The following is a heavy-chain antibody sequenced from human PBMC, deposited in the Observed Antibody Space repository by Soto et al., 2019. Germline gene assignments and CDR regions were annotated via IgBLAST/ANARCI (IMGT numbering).Heavy chain of an antibody. V-gene: IGHV3-48*02. Sequence: GGSLRLSCAASGFTYSNYAMNWVRQAPEKGLEWVAYISASSSSIYYADSVKGRFTISTDNATNSLYLQMNSLRDEDTAVYYSTRDLTWSEVYWGQGVQVTVSS. J-gene: IGHJ4*02. D-gene: IGHD3-3*01. CDR3: TRDLTWSEVY. CDR2: ISASSSSI. CDR1: GFTYSNYA.